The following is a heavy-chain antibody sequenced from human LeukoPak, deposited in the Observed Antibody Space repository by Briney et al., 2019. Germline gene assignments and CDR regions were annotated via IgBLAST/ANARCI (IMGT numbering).Heavy chain of an antibody. J-gene: IGHJ4*02. V-gene: IGHV4-38-2*02. CDR1: GYTLSSAYY. Sequence: SETLSLTCTVSGYTLSSAYYWGWIRRPPGKGLEWLGTLYHRGNTFYNPSLKGRVTISVDTSKNQFSLNVTSVTAADTAVYFCARRRLYDSGRFDWGRGTLVTVSS. CDR2: LYHRGNT. D-gene: IGHD3-10*01. CDR3: ARRRLYDSGRFD.